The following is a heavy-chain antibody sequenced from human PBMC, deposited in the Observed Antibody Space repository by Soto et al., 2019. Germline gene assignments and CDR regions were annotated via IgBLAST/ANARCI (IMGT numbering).Heavy chain of an antibody. CDR1: GGSFSDYY. V-gene: IGHV4-34*01. Sequence: SETLSLTCAVYGGSFSDYYWTWIRQPPGKGLEWIGEMNHSGSSNYNPSLKSRVTISVDTSKKQFSLKLSSVTAADTAVYYCANIGSGSFGIWGQGTLVTVSS. J-gene: IGHJ4*02. CDR2: MNHSGSS. CDR3: ANIGSGSFGI. D-gene: IGHD3-10*01.